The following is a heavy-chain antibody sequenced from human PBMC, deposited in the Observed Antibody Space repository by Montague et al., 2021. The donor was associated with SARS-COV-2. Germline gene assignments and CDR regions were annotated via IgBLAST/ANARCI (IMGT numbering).Heavy chain of an antibody. CDR2: IYYSGST. Sequence: SETLSLTCTVSGGSISSSSYYWGWIRQPPGKGLEWIGSIYYSGSTGYNPSLKSRVTISVDTSKNQFSLKLSSVTAADTAVYYCARHGLAGITIFGVVTPRGGFDIWGQGTMVTVSS. J-gene: IGHJ3*02. V-gene: IGHV4-39*01. CDR1: GGSISSSSYY. D-gene: IGHD3-3*01. CDR3: ARHGLAGITIFGVVTPRGGFDI.